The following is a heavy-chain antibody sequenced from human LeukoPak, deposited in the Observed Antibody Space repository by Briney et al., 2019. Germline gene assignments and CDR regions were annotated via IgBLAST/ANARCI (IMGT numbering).Heavy chain of an antibody. CDR3: ARPASSGYYSRSAFDI. J-gene: IGHJ3*02. V-gene: IGHV5-51*01. Sequence: GESLKIPCQGPGYSFTSYWIGWVRHMPGKGLEWMGIIYPGDSDTRYSPSFQGQVTISADKSISTAYLQWSSLKASDTAMYYCARPASSGYYSRSAFDIWGQGKMVTVSS. CDR1: GYSFTSYW. CDR2: IYPGDSDT. D-gene: IGHD3-22*01.